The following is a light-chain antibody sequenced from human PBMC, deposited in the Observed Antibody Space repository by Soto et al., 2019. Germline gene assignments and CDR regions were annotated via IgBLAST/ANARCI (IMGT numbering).Light chain of an antibody. V-gene: IGLV2-14*01. Sequence: QSVLTQPASVSGSLGQSITMSCTGTSTDVGGYNFVSWYQQHPDKAPKLLIYEVTNRPSGVSNRFSGSKSGNTASLTISGLQAEDEADYYCSSYTSTGTPVFGTGTKGTVL. CDR2: EVT. CDR1: STDVGGYNF. J-gene: IGLJ1*01. CDR3: SSYTSTGTPV.